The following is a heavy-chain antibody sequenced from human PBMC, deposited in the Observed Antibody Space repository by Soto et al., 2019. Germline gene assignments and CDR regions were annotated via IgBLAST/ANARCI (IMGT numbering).Heavy chain of an antibody. V-gene: IGHV1-69*01. J-gene: IGHJ4*02. CDR3: AIASDTSGYYY. CDR1: GGTFKNYA. CDR2: ILPVFDEL. Sequence: QVQLVQSESEVKKPGSSVKVSCKVSGGTFKNYAISWVRQAPGQGLEWVGGILPVFDELNYAPKLQGRVTLTTDEVTCPAHLELGSLTSEDTAVYFCAIASDTSGYYYWGQGTLVTVSS. D-gene: IGHD3-22*01.